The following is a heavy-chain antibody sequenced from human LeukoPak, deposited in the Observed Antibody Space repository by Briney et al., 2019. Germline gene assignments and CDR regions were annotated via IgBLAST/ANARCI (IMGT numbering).Heavy chain of an antibody. CDR1: GYSFTGYG. J-gene: IGHJ4*02. CDR3: ASFDSGSYYTSDY. Sequence: ASVKVSCKASGYSFTGYGITWVRQAPGQGLEWMGWISVHNDNTNYAQKFQGRVTMTTDTYTSTAYMELRSLRSEDTAVYYCASFDSGSYYTSDYWGQGTLVTVSS. V-gene: IGHV1-18*01. CDR2: ISVHNDNT. D-gene: IGHD1-26*01.